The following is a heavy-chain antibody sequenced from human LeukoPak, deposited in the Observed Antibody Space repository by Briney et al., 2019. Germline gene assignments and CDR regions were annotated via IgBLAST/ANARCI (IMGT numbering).Heavy chain of an antibody. CDR2: ISYDGSNK. Sequence: PGGSLRLSCAASGFTFSSYAMHWVRQAPGKGLEWVAVISYDGSNKYYADSVKGRFTISRDNSKNTLYLQMNSLRAEDTAVYYCAGGTQQQLPSYYYYYGMDVWGQGTTVTVSS. CDR3: AGGTQQQLPSYYYYYGMDV. V-gene: IGHV3-30-3*01. D-gene: IGHD6-13*01. J-gene: IGHJ6*02. CDR1: GFTFSSYA.